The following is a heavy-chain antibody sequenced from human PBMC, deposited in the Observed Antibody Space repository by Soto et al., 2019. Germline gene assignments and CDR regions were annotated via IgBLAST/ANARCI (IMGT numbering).Heavy chain of an antibody. CDR2: ISAYNGNT. D-gene: IGHD2-2*01. CDR3: ASYCSSTSCYGRGT. J-gene: IGHJ5*02. CDR1: GYTLTELS. V-gene: IGHV1-18*01. Sequence: GASVKVSCKVSGYTLTELSMHWVRQAPGQGLEWMGWISAYNGNTNYAQKLQGRVTMTTDTSTSTAYMELRSLRSDDTAVYYCASYCSSTSCYGRGTWGQGTLVTVSS.